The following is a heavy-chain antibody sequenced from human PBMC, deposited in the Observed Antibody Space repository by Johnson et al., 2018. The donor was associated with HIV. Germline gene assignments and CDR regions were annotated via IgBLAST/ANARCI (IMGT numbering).Heavy chain of an antibody. CDR1: GFTVSTNY. D-gene: IGHD6-13*01. V-gene: IGHV3-11*04. Sequence: VQLVESGGGLVQPGGSLRLSCAASGFTVSTNYMGWVRLAPGKVLDWVSYITGSGTVVYYADSVKGRFTISRDNAKNSLYLQMNSLRAEDTAVYYCARDFKDSSSWYGAFDIWGQGTMVTVSS. J-gene: IGHJ3*02. CDR3: ARDFKDSSSWYGAFDI. CDR2: ITGSGTVV.